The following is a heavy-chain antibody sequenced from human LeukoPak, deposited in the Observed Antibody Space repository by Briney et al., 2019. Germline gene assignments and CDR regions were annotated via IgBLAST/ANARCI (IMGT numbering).Heavy chain of an antibody. Sequence: GGSLRLSCAASGFTFSSYSMNWVRQAPGKGLEWVSSISSSSSYIYYADSVKGRFPISRDNAKNSLYLQMNSLRAEDTAVYYCARDREDAFDIWGQGTMVTVSS. D-gene: IGHD1-26*01. V-gene: IGHV3-21*01. CDR1: GFTFSSYS. CDR3: ARDREDAFDI. J-gene: IGHJ3*02. CDR2: ISSSSSYI.